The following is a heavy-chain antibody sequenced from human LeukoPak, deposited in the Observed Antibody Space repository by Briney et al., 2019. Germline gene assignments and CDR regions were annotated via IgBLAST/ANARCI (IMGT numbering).Heavy chain of an antibody. Sequence: GGSLRLSCAASGFTFDDYAMHWVRQAPGKGLECVSLISWDGGSTYYADSVKGRFTISRDNSKNSLYLQMNSLRSEDTALYYCASLGYCSSTSCYGAFDIWGQGTMVTVSS. CDR3: ASLGYCSSTSCYGAFDI. V-gene: IGHV3-43D*04. J-gene: IGHJ3*02. CDR1: GFTFDDYA. D-gene: IGHD2-2*01. CDR2: ISWDGGST.